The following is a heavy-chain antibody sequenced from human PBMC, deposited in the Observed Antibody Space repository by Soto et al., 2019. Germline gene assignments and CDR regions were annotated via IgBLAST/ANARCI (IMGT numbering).Heavy chain of an antibody. J-gene: IGHJ6*02. V-gene: IGHV4-4*02. CDR3: ASVRGGYYYAMDV. Sequence: QVQLQESGPGLVKPSGTLSLTCAVSGGSISSSNWWSWVRQPPGKGLEWSGEIYHSGSTNYNPSLKSRVTISVDKSKNQFSLKLSYVTAADTAVYYCASVRGGYYYAMDVWGQGTTVTVSS. CDR2: IYHSGST. D-gene: IGHD3-10*02. CDR1: GGSISSSNW.